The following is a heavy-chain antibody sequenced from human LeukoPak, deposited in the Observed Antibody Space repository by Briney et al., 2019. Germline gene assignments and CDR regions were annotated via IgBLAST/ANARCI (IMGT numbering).Heavy chain of an antibody. CDR2: ISYSGST. V-gene: IGHV4-59*01. CDR3: ARFTPQGYGWGGYNRFDP. Sequence: SETLSLTCTVSSGSSGSISSYYWSWIRQPPGKGLEWIGYISYSGSTNYSPSLKSRVTISVDTSKNQFSLNLTSVTAADTAVYYCARFTPQGYGWGGYNRFDPWGQGTLVTVSS. J-gene: IGHJ5*02. D-gene: IGHD3-16*01. CDR1: SGSSGSISSYY.